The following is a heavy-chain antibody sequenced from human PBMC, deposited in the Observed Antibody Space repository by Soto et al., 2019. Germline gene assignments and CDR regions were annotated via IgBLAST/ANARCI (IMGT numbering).Heavy chain of an antibody. CDR2: IDPSDSYT. Sequence: GESLKISCKGAGYSFTIYCISWVLQMPGKGLEWMGRIDPSDSYTNYSPSFQGHVTISADKSISTAYLQWSSLKASDTAMYYCARHALPGGIAVAYGTHVWGQGTTVTVSS. J-gene: IGHJ6*02. D-gene: IGHD6-19*01. CDR3: ARHALPGGIAVAYGTHV. V-gene: IGHV5-10-1*01. CDR1: GYSFTIYC.